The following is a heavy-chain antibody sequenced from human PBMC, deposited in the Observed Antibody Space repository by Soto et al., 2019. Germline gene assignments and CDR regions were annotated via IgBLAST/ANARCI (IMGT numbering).Heavy chain of an antibody. J-gene: IGHJ4*02. Sequence: VQLVESGGGLVQPGGSLRLSCAASGFTFSSYSMNWVRQAPGKGLEWVSYISSSSSTIYYADSVKGRFTISRDNAKNSLYLQMNSLRAEDTAVYYCARDRTEYGGSCYGYWGQGTLVTVSS. CDR2: ISSSSSTI. CDR1: GFTFSSYS. CDR3: ARDRTEYGGSCYGY. D-gene: IGHD2-15*01. V-gene: IGHV3-48*01.